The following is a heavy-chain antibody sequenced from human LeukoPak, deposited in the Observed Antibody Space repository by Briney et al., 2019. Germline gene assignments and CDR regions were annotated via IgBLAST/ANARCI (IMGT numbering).Heavy chain of an antibody. CDR2: INWNGRST. CDR3: ASSHSGSYSGAFDI. J-gene: IGHJ3*02. Sequence: RPGGSLRLSCAASGFNFDDYAMSWVRQAPGRGLEWVSGINWNGRSTSYADSVKGRFTISRDNAKNSLYLQMHSLRAEDTALYYCASSHSGSYSGAFDIWAKGQWSPSLQ. V-gene: IGHV3-20*04. CDR1: GFNFDDYA. D-gene: IGHD1-26*01.